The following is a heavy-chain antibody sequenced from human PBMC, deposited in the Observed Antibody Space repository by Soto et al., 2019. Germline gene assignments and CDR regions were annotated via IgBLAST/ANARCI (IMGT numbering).Heavy chain of an antibody. V-gene: IGHV3-23*01. CDR3: AKDQGPGFLNYYYGMDV. J-gene: IGHJ6*02. Sequence: EVQLLESGGGLVQPGGSLRLSCAASGLTFSSYAMSWVRQAPGKGLEWVSVISGSGGSTYSADSVKGRFTISRDNSKNTLFLQVPRLRAEDTAVYYCAKDQGPGFLNYYYGMDVWGQGTTVIVSS. CDR1: GLTFSSYA. CDR2: ISGSGGST. D-gene: IGHD2-21*01.